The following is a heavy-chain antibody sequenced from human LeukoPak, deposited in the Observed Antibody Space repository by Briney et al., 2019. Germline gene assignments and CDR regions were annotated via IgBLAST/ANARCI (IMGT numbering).Heavy chain of an antibody. D-gene: IGHD2-15*01. CDR1: GFIFCNHA. J-gene: IGHJ6*02. CDR2: ITSKGGYT. Sequence: PGGSLRLSCAASGFIFCNHAMHWVRQAPGKGLEYVASITSKGGYTYYANSVKGRFTVSRDNSKNTLDLQMGSLRTEDTAVYYCARSPNYCSGGSCYTYYGMDVWGQGTTVTVSS. CDR3: ARSPNYCSGGSCYTYYGMDV. V-gene: IGHV3-64*01.